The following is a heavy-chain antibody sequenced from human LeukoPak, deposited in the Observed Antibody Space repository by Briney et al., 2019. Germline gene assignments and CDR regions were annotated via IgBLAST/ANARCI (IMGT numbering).Heavy chain of an antibody. J-gene: IGHJ5*02. CDR2: MNPNSGNT. CDR3: ARARLTSRRAYSSSLSWFDP. Sequence: ASVKVSCKASGYTFTSYDINWVRQATGQGLEWMGWMNPNSGNTGYAQKFQGRVTMTRNTSISTAYMELSSLRSEDTAVYYCARARLTSRRAYSSSLSWFDPSGQGTLVTVSS. D-gene: IGHD6-13*01. CDR1: GYTFTSYD. V-gene: IGHV1-8*01.